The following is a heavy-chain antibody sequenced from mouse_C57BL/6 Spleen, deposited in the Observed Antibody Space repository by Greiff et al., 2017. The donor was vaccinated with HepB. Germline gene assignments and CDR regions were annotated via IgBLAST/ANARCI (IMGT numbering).Heavy chain of an antibody. D-gene: IGHD1-1*01. V-gene: IGHV5-9-1*02. CDR3: TRGTVEKEFDY. J-gene: IGHJ2*01. CDR1: GFTFSSYA. CDR2: ISSGGDYI. Sequence: EVKVEESGEGLVKPGGSLKLSCAASGFTFSSYAMSWVRQTPEKRLEWVAYISSGGDYIYYADTVKGRFTISRDNARNTLYLQMSSLKSEDTAMYYCTRGTVEKEFDYWGQGTTLTVSS.